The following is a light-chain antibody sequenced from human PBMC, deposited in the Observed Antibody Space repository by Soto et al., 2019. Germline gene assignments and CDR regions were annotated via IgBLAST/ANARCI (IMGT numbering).Light chain of an antibody. V-gene: IGKV1-17*01. CDR2: GAS. Sequence: DIQMTQSPSSLSASVGDKVTITCRASQGIRNALAWYQQKPGKAPKRLIYGASTLQSGVPSRFSGSGSATEFTLTINSLQPEDFATYYCQQLHSYPFTFGQGTRLEN. CDR3: QQLHSYPFT. J-gene: IGKJ5*01. CDR1: QGIRNA.